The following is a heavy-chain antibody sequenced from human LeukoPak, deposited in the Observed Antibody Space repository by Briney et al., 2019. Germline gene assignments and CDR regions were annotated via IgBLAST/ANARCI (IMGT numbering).Heavy chain of an antibody. V-gene: IGHV3-21*01. CDR3: ARPYDTRGYFPDY. Sequence: GGSLRLSCAASGFTFSSYAINWVRQAPGKGLEWVSSISRGSDHIFYADSMKGRFTISRDNAKNSLYLQMNSLGAEDTAVYYCARPYDTRGYFPDYWGQGTLVTVSS. CDR2: ISRGSDHI. D-gene: IGHD3-22*01. CDR1: GFTFSSYA. J-gene: IGHJ4*02.